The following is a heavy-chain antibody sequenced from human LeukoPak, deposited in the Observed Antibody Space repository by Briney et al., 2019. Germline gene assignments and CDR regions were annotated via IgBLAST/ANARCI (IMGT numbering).Heavy chain of an antibody. D-gene: IGHD3-22*01. CDR2: IWYDASGQ. CDR1: GFSFSTYG. CDR3: ARDSLYDDNGYYHYFDY. V-gene: IGHV3-33*01. Sequence: GGSLRLSCAASGFSFSTYGMHWVRQAPGKGLEWVAMIWYDASGQHYADSVKGRFTISRDTSKNTLYLQMNSLRAEDTAEYFCARDSLYDDNGYYHYFDYWGQGTLVTVSS. J-gene: IGHJ4*02.